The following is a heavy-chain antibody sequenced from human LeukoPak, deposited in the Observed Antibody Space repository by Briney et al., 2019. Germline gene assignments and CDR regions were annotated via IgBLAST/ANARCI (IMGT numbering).Heavy chain of an antibody. CDR2: ITSSGSTI. D-gene: IGHD6-13*01. CDR3: AKYSSSSNYYYGMDV. CDR1: GFTFSSYD. V-gene: IGHV3-48*03. Sequence: GGSLRLSCAASGFTFSSYDMNWVRQAPGKGLEWVSYITSSGSTIYYADSVKGRFTISRDNAKNSLYLQMNSLRAEDTAVYYCAKYSSSSNYYYGMDVWGQGTTVTVSS. J-gene: IGHJ6*02.